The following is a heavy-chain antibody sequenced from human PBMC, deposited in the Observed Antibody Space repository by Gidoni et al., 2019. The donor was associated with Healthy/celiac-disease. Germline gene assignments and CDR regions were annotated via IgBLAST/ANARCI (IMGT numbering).Heavy chain of an antibody. V-gene: IGHV4-34*01. J-gene: IGHJ6*02. CDR3: ARDNDFWSGYSVYYYYGMDV. CDR1: GGSFSGYY. D-gene: IGHD3-3*01. Sequence: QVQLQQWGAGLLKPSETLSLTCAVYGGSFSGYYWSMIRQPPGKWLEWIGEINHSGSTNYNPSLKSLVTISVDTSKNQFALKLSSVTAADTAVYYCARDNDFWSGYSVYYYYGMDVWGQGTTVTVSS. CDR2: INHSGST.